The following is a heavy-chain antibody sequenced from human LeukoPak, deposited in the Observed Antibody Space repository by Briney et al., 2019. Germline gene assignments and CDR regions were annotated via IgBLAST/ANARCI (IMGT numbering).Heavy chain of an antibody. Sequence: LPGGSLRLSCAASGFTFSSYAMHWVRQAPGKGLEWVAVISYDGSNKYYADSVKGRFTISRDNSKNTLYLQMNSLRAEDTAVYYCAREYYGVIFSHYLDVWGKGTTVTVSS. CDR2: ISYDGSNK. CDR1: GFTFSSYA. J-gene: IGHJ6*04. V-gene: IGHV3-30-3*01. CDR3: AREYYGVIFSHYLDV. D-gene: IGHD3-9*01.